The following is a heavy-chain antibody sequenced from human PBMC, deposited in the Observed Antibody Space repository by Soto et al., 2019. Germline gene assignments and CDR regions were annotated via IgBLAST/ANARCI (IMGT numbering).Heavy chain of an antibody. J-gene: IGHJ6*02. Sequence: SETLSLTCTVSGGSISSYYWSWIRQSPGKGLEWIGYIYYSGSTKSNPSLKSRVTISVDTSRNQVSLKLSSVTAADSAVYFCARARYQLLHPYYYGMDVWGQGTTVTVS. CDR2: IYYSGST. CDR1: GGSISSYY. CDR3: ARARYQLLHPYYYGMDV. V-gene: IGHV4-59*01. D-gene: IGHD2-2*01.